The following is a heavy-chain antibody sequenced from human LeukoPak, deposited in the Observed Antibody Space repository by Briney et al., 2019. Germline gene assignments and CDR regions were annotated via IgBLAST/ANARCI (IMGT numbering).Heavy chain of an antibody. V-gene: IGHV1-69*06. CDR2: IIPIFGTA. Sequence: GTSVKVSCKASGGTFSNYAITWVRQAPGQGLEWMGGIIPIFGTANYAQKFQGRVTITADKSTSTAYMELSSLRSEDTAVYYCASKVFGFDWPAGTFDYWGQGTLVTVSS. CDR1: GGTFSNYA. J-gene: IGHJ4*02. CDR3: ASKVFGFDWPAGTFDY. D-gene: IGHD3-9*01.